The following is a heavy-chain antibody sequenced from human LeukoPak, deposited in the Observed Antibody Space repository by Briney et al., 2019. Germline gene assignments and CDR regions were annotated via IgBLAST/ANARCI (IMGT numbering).Heavy chain of an antibody. J-gene: IGHJ6*03. CDR3: ARHHYSNSPYYYYYYMDV. D-gene: IGHD4-11*01. V-gene: IGHV4-34*01. Sequence: SETLSLTCAVYGGSFSGYYWSWIRQPPGKGLEWIGEINHSGSTNYNPSLKSRVTISVDTSKNQFSLKLSSVTAADTAVYYCARHHYSNSPYYYYYYMDVWGKGTTVTVSS. CDR1: GGSFSGYY. CDR2: INHSGST.